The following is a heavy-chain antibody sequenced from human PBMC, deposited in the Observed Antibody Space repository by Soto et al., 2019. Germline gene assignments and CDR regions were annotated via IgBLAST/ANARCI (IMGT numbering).Heavy chain of an antibody. D-gene: IGHD2-21*01. CDR3: ARVGCISCFNNWFDP. Sequence: PSETLSLTCTVSGDSISSYYWSWIRQPPGKALEWIGHIYYSGTTNYNPSLKSRVTTSVDTSKNQFSLKLSSVTAADTAVYYCARVGCISCFNNWFDPWGQGTLVTVSS. CDR2: IYYSGTT. CDR1: GDSISSYY. J-gene: IGHJ5*02. V-gene: IGHV4-59*01.